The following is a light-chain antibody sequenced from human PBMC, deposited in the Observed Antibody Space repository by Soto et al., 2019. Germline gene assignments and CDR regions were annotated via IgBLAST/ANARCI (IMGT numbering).Light chain of an antibody. Sequence: EIVMTQSPATLSVSPGERATLSCRASQCVSSNLAWYQQKPGQAPRLLIYVASTRATCVPARFSGSGSGTEFTLTISSLQSEDFAIYYCQQYNNWPRTFGQGTKV. CDR2: VAS. CDR3: QQYNNWPRT. V-gene: IGKV3-15*01. J-gene: IGKJ1*01. CDR1: QCVSSN.